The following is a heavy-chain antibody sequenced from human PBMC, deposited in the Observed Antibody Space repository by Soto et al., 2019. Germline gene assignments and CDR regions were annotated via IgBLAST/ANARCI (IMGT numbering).Heavy chain of an antibody. J-gene: IGHJ6*02. CDR1: GFTFSSYG. V-gene: IGHV3-30*03. Sequence: QVQLVESGGGVVQPGRSLRLSCAASGFTFSSYGMHWVRQAPGKGLEWVAVISYDGSNKYYADSVKGRFTISRDNSQNTLYLQMNSLRAEDTAVYYCARVRMVRGVSLYYYGMDVWGQGTTVTVSS. D-gene: IGHD3-10*01. CDR2: ISYDGSNK. CDR3: ARVRMVRGVSLYYYGMDV.